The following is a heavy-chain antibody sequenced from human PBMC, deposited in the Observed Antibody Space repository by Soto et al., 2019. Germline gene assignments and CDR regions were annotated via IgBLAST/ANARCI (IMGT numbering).Heavy chain of an antibody. Sequence: EVQLLESGGGLAQPGESLRLSCAASGFSFSSYAMSWVRQAPGKGLEWVSLITSSGVSTYYADSVKGRFTVSRDDSRNTLYLQMNSLRAEDTAVYYCPRNPYGVSNYYEVVWGKGTTVTVSS. CDR2: ITSSGVST. CDR1: GFSFSSYA. D-gene: IGHD2-21*01. V-gene: IGHV3-23*01. CDR3: PRNPYGVSNYYEVV. J-gene: IGHJ6*03.